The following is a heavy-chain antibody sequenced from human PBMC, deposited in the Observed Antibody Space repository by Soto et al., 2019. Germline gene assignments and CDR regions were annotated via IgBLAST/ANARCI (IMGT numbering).Heavy chain of an antibody. CDR1: GVTFGDYA. V-gene: IGHV3-49*03. J-gene: IGHJ4*02. CDR3: TRGHTYGIY. D-gene: IGHD5-18*01. Sequence: EVQLVESGGDLAQPGRSLRLSCSASGVTFGDYAMTWFRQAPGKGLEWVSFIISKNYGGTTEYAASVKGRFTISRDDSKSIAYLQMNSLKIEDTAVYYCTRGHTYGIYWGRGTLVTVSS. CDR2: IISKNYGGTT.